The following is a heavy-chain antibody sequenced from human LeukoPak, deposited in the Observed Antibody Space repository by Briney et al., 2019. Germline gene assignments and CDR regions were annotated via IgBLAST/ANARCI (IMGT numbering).Heavy chain of an antibody. D-gene: IGHD6-19*01. J-gene: IGHJ4*02. CDR3: ASPAGYSSQYYFDY. V-gene: IGHV4-34*01. CDR2: INHSGST. Sequence: SETLSLTCAVYGGSFGGYYWSWIRQPPGKGRGWMGEINHSGSTNYNPSLKSRVTISVDASKNQFSLTLSSVTAADTAVYYCASPAGYSSQYYFDYWGQGTLVTVSS. CDR1: GGSFGGYY.